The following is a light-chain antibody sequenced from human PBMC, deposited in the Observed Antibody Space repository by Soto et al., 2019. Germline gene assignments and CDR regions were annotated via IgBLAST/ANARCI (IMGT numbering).Light chain of an antibody. Sequence: QSVLTQPTSVSGSPGQSVTISCTGTSSDVGSYNRVSWYQQHPGKAPKLMIYEVTKRPSGVSDRFSGSKSGNTASLTISGLQAEDEADYYCFSYAGNTTHYVFGPGTKVTVL. CDR2: EVT. J-gene: IGLJ1*01. CDR1: SSDVGSYNR. CDR3: FSYAGNTTHYV. V-gene: IGLV2-23*02.